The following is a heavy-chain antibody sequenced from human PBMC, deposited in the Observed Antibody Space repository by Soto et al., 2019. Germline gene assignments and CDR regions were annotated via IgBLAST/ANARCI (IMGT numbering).Heavy chain of an antibody. J-gene: IGHJ5*02. CDR1: GGSISSYY. D-gene: IGHD1-26*01. Sequence: SETLSLTCTVSGGSISSYYWSWIRQPPGKGLDWIGYIYYSGSTNYNPSLKSRVTISVDTSKNQFSLKLSSVTAADTAVYYCARGVQEEYSGSHPTVGWFDPWGQGTLVTVSS. V-gene: IGHV4-59*01. CDR2: IYYSGST. CDR3: ARGVQEEYSGSHPTVGWFDP.